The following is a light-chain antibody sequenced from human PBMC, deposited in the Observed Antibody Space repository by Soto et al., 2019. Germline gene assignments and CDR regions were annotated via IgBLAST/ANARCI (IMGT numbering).Light chain of an antibody. Sequence: EIVLTQSPGTLSLSPGERVTLSCRASQSVHNNYLAWYQQKPGQAPRLLIYGASTRATGISDRLSGSGSRTDFTLPISRLEPEDVGVFYCHLYNRSPYNFGQGTKLEIK. CDR3: HLYNRSPYN. CDR1: QSVHNNY. V-gene: IGKV3-20*01. J-gene: IGKJ2*01. CDR2: GAS.